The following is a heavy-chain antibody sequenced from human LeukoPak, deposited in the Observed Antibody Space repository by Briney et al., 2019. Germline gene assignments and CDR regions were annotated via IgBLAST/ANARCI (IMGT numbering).Heavy chain of an antibody. CDR1: GFTFSGSA. V-gene: IGHV3-73*01. J-gene: IGHJ4*02. CDR2: IRKKADNYAT. Sequence: PGGSRRLSCAAFGFTFSGSAMHWVRQASGKGLEWVGRIRKKADNYATAYAASVKGRFTISRDDSKNTAYLQMNSLKTEDTAVYYCVPTYFSDSSTFYPDYWGQGTLVTVSS. D-gene: IGHD3-22*01. CDR3: VPTYFSDSSTFYPDY.